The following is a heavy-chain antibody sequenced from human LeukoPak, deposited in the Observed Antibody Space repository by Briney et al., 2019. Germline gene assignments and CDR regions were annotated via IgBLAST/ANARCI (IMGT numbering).Heavy chain of an antibody. J-gene: IGHJ4*02. V-gene: IGHV3-66*01. CDR3: ARVDAIGELFVY. CDR2: IYSGGST. CDR1: GFTVSSNY. D-gene: IGHD3-10*01. Sequence: GGSLRLSCAASGFTVSSNYVSWVRQAPGKGLEWVSVIYSGGSTYYADSVKGRFSISRDNSKNTLYLQMNSLRAEDTAVYYCARVDAIGELFVYWGQGTLVTVSS.